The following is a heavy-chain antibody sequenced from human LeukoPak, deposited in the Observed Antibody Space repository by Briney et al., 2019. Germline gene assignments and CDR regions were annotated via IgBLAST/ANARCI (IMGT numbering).Heavy chain of an antibody. Sequence: PGGSLRLSCAASGFTFSSYGMSWVRQAPGKGLEWVSAISGSGGSTYYADSVKGRFTISRDNSKNTLYLQMNSLRAEDTAVYYCAKDQGSSGWPDIFDYWGQGTLVTVSS. J-gene: IGHJ4*02. CDR3: AKDQGSSGWPDIFDY. D-gene: IGHD6-19*01. V-gene: IGHV3-23*01. CDR1: GFTFSSYG. CDR2: ISGSGGST.